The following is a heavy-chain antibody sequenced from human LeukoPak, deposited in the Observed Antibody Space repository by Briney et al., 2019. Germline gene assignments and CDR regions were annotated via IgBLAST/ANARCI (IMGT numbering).Heavy chain of an antibody. Sequence: SETLSLTCTVSGGSISSSSYYWGWIRQPPGKGLEWIGSIYYSGSTYYNPSLKSRVTISVDTSKNQFSLKLSSVTAADTVVYYCARLCCYDYVWGSYRYTGLRGADYWGQGTLVTVSS. D-gene: IGHD3-16*02. CDR3: ARLCCYDYVWGSYRYTGLRGADY. J-gene: IGHJ4*02. V-gene: IGHV4-39*01. CDR1: GGSISSSSYY. CDR2: IYYSGST.